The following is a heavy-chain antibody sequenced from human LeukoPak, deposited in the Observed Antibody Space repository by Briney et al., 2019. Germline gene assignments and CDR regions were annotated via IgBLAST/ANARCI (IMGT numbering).Heavy chain of an antibody. CDR3: ARDSRPSSSAVYAFDI. CDR1: GYTFTSYY. D-gene: IGHD6-6*01. CDR2: INPSGGST. J-gene: IGHJ3*02. Sequence: PVASVKVSCKASGYTFTSYYMHWVRQAPGQGLEWMGIINPSGGSTSYAQKFQGRVTMTRDTSTSTVYMELSSLRSEDTAVYYCARDSRPSSSAVYAFDIWGQGTMVTVSS. V-gene: IGHV1-46*01.